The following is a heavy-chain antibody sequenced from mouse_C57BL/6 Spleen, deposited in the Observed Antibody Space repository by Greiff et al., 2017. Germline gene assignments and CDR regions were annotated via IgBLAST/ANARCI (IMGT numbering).Heavy chain of an antibody. V-gene: IGHV1-18*01. D-gene: IGHD1-1*01. CDR2: INPNNGGT. Sequence: EVKLQESGPELVKPGASVKIPCKASGYTFTDYNMDWVKQSHGKSLEWIGDINPNNGGTIYNQKFKGKATLTVDKSSSTAYMELRSLQSEDTAVYYCARDGSSIVFAYWGQGTLVTVSA. CDR3: ARDGSSIVFAY. J-gene: IGHJ3*01. CDR1: GYTFTDYN.